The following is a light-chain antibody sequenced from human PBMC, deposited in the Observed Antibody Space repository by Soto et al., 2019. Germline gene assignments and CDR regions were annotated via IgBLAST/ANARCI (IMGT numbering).Light chain of an antibody. CDR3: GSWDSSLSAYV. V-gene: IGLV1-51*01. CDR1: SSNIGGNS. CDR2: DDN. J-gene: IGLJ1*01. Sequence: QSGRTQPPSVSAAPGQKVTISCSGSSSNIGGNSVSWYQQLPGTAPKLLIYDDNKRPSGIPDRFSGSKSGTSATLGITGFQTGDEADYYCGSWDSSLSAYVFGTGTKVTV.